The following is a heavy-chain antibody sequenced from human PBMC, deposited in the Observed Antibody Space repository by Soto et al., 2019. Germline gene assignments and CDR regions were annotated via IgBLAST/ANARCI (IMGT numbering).Heavy chain of an antibody. D-gene: IGHD3-22*01. CDR1: GGTFSSYA. CDR3: ASCTYYYDSSGLYGMDV. CDR2: IIPIFGTA. Sequence: SVKVSCKASGGTFSSYAISWVRQAPGQGLEWMGGIIPIFGTANYAQKFQGRVTITADESTSTAYMELSSLRSEGTAVYYCASCTYYYDSSGLYGMDVWGQGTTVTVSS. J-gene: IGHJ6*02. V-gene: IGHV1-69*13.